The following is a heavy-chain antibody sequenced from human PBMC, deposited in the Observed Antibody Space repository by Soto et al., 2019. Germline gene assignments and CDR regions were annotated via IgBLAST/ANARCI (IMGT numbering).Heavy chain of an antibody. V-gene: IGHV4-34*01. D-gene: IGHD3-22*01. CDR3: ARGSLTMIVRIFDY. CDR1: GGSFSGYY. CDR2: INHSGST. J-gene: IGHJ4*02. Sequence: PSETLSLTCAVYGGSFSGYYWSWIRQPPGKGLEWIGEINHSGSTNYNPSLKSRVTISVDTSKNQFSLKLSSVTAADTAVYYCARGSLTMIVRIFDYWGQGTLVTVSS.